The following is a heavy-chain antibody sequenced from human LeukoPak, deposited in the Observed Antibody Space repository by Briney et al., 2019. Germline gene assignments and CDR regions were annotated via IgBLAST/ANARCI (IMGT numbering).Heavy chain of an antibody. V-gene: IGHV3-21*06. CDR3: ARGRGSSLSYYYMDV. Sequence: GGSLRLSCAASGFTFSSYSMNWVRQAPGKGLEWVSSISSSSSYIYYADSVKGRFTISRDNAKNSLYLQMNSLRAEDTAVYHCARGRGSSLSYYYMDVWGKGTTVTVSS. CDR2: ISSSSSYI. CDR1: GFTFSSYS. J-gene: IGHJ6*03. D-gene: IGHD6-6*01.